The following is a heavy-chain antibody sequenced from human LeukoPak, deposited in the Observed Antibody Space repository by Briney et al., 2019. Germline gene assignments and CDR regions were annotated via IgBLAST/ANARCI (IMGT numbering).Heavy chain of an antibody. CDR2: IIPMINTP. J-gene: IGHJ4*02. Sequence: AASVKVSCKASGGTFRSYAITWVRQAPGKGLEWMGGIIPMINTPKYAQKFQGRVSITADESTSTGYMEVSSLRSEDTAVYYCAIFQGTDGYNENDYWGQGTLVTVSS. D-gene: IGHD1/OR15-1a*01. CDR1: GGTFRSYA. V-gene: IGHV1-69*13. CDR3: AIFQGTDGYNENDY.